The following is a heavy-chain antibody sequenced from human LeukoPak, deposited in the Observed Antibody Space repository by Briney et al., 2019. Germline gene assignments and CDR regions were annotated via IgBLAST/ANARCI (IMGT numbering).Heavy chain of an antibody. Sequence: PSETLSLTCTVSGGSISSGSYYWSWIRQPAGKGLEWIGRIYTSGSTNYNPSLKSRVTISVDTSKNHFSLKLSSVTAADTAVYYCASGYLVGARRKNYFDYWGQGTLVTVSS. J-gene: IGHJ4*02. CDR1: GGSISSGSYY. CDR2: IYTSGST. CDR3: ASGYLVGARRKNYFDY. V-gene: IGHV4-61*02. D-gene: IGHD2-15*01.